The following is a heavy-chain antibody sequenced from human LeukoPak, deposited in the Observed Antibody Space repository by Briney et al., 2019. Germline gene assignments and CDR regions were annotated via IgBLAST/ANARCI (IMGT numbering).Heavy chain of an antibody. CDR1: GFTFSSYA. CDR2: ISYDGSNK. J-gene: IGHJ4*02. D-gene: IGHD5-12*01. Sequence: GRSLRLSCAASGFTFSSYAMHWVRQAPGKGLEWVAVISYDGSNKYYADSVKGRFTISKDNSKNTLYLQMNSLRAEDTAVYYCARDLGGYSGYDQFDYWGQGTLVTVSS. CDR3: ARDLGGYSGYDQFDY. V-gene: IGHV3-30*04.